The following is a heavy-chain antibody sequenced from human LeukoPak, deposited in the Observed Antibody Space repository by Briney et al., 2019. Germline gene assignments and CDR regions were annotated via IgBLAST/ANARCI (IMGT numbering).Heavy chain of an antibody. Sequence: GASVKVSCKVSGYTLTELSMHWVRQAPGKGLEWMGGFDPEDGETIYAQKFQGRVTMTEDTSTDTAYMELSSLRSEDTAVYYCATGVWWELDSVARPDYWGQGTLVTVSS. J-gene: IGHJ4*02. V-gene: IGHV1-24*01. CDR1: GYTLTELS. CDR2: FDPEDGET. D-gene: IGHD1-26*01. CDR3: ATGVWWELDSVARPDY.